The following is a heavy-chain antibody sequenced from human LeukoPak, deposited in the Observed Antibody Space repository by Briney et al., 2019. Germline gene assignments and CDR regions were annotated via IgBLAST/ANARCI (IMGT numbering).Heavy chain of an antibody. J-gene: IGHJ3*02. Sequence: GGSLRLSCAASGFTFISYSMNWVRQAPGKGLEWVSSISSSSSYIYYADSVKGRFTISRDNAKNSLYLQMNSLRAEDTAVYYCARDREDYGPDAFDIWGQGTMVTVSS. D-gene: IGHD4-17*01. CDR3: ARDREDYGPDAFDI. V-gene: IGHV3-21*01. CDR1: GFTFISYS. CDR2: ISSSSSYI.